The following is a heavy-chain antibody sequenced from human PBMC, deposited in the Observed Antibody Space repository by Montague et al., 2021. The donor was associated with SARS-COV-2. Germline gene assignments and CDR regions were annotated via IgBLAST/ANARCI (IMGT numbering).Heavy chain of an antibody. CDR2: ISAYNGNT. D-gene: IGHD2-8*01. CDR1: GYTFTSYG. V-gene: IGHV1-18*01. Sequence: SVKVSCKASGYTFTSYGISWVRQAPVQGLEWMGWISAYNGNTNYXQKLQGRVTMTTDTSTSTAYMELRSLRSDDTAVYYCASRYCTNGVCYNAFDIWGQGTMVTVSS. J-gene: IGHJ3*02. CDR3: ASRYCTNGVCYNAFDI.